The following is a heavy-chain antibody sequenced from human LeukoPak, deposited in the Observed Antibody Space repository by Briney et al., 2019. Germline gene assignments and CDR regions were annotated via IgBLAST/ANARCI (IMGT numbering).Heavy chain of an antibody. CDR1: GGSFSGYY. CDR2: INHSGRA. CDR3: ARLSGMRGSAWYMAH. J-gene: IGHJ4*02. Sequence: PSETLSLTCAVYGGSFSGYYWTWIRQPPGKGLEWIGEINHSGRANYNPSLKSRVTISLDTSGNQFSLKLTSVTAADTAVYYCARLSGMRGSAWYMAHWGQGTLVTVSS. V-gene: IGHV4-34*01. D-gene: IGHD6-19*01.